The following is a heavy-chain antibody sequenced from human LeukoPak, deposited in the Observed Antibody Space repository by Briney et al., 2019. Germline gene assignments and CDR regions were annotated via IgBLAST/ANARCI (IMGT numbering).Heavy chain of an antibody. CDR1: SGSINSYY. D-gene: IGHD5-18*01. Sequence: SETLSLTRSVSSGSINSYYWGWVRQPAGRGLEWIGRIYTTGRADYDPSLQSRVAMSIDTSQKQFSLNLKSVTAADTATYFCARHGYTASHFFLDYWSQGAPVTVSS. CDR3: ARHGYTASHFFLDY. J-gene: IGHJ4*02. CDR2: IYTTGRA. V-gene: IGHV4-4*07.